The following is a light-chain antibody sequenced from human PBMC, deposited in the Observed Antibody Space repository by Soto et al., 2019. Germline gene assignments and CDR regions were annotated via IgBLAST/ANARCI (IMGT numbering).Light chain of an antibody. CDR1: QFISTY. V-gene: IGKV1-39*01. CDR2: AAS. J-gene: IGKJ4*02. Sequence: DIQMTQSPSSLSASVGDSVSFTCRASQFISTYLNWYQQKPGKAPKLLIYAASSLQRGVPSRFSGSGSGTDFTLTISNLQPEDVATYCCQQSHSDPLTFGGGTKVEI. CDR3: QQSHSDPLT.